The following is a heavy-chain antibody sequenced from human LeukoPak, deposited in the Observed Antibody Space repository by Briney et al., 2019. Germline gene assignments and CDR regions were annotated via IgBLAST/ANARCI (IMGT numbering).Heavy chain of an antibody. V-gene: IGHV4-59*01. CDR2: IYYSGST. Sequence: PSETLSLTCTVSGGSISSYYWSWIRQPPGKGLEWIGYIYYSGSTNYNPSLKSRVTISVDTSKNQFSLKLSSVTAADTAVYYCARESYDILTGYYTVDYWGQGTLVTVSS. D-gene: IGHD3-9*01. J-gene: IGHJ4*02. CDR1: GGSISSYY. CDR3: ARESYDILTGYYTVDY.